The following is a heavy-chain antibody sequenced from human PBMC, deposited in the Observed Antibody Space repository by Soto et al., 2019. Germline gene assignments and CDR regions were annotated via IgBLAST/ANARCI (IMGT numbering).Heavy chain of an antibody. V-gene: IGHV3-74*01. D-gene: IGHD3-22*01. Sequence: EVQLVESGGDFVQPGGSLRLSCAASGFTFSSYWMHWVRQVPGKGLVWLSRIYSDGSRVNYADSVKGRFAISRDNAKNTLYLHVNSLTVEDTAVYSCARGGSGAYYQDYWGRGTLVTVSS. CDR1: GFTFSSYW. CDR3: ARGGSGAYYQDY. CDR2: IYSDGSRV. J-gene: IGHJ4*02.